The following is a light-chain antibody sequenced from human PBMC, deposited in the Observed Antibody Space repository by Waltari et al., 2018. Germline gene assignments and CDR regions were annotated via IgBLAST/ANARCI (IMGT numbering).Light chain of an antibody. Sequence: DVVLTQSPLSLPVTLGQPASLSCRSRPSLVNTDGNTYLNWFHQRPGQSPRRLIYKVSNRDSGVPDRFSGSGAVTDFTLRISRVEAEDVGLYFCFQGTHWPPYTFGQGTKLEIK. CDR1: PSLVNTDGNTY. J-gene: IGKJ2*01. CDR2: KVS. V-gene: IGKV2-30*01. CDR3: FQGTHWPPYT.